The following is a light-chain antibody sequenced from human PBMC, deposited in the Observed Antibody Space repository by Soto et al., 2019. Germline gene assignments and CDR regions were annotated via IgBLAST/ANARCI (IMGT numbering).Light chain of an antibody. CDR2: GAS. CDR3: EEYDSSLTWT. Sequence: EIVLPQSPGTLSLSPGERATLSCRASQSVSSSYLARYQQKPGQAPRLLIYGASSRATGIPDRFSGSESGTGFTLATSRLQAEDFAVYYYEEYDSSLTWTYGQGTKVDIK. J-gene: IGKJ1*01. V-gene: IGKV3-20*01. CDR1: QSVSSSY.